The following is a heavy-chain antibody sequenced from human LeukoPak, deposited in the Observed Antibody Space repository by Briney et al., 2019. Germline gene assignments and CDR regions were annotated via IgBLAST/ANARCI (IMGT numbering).Heavy chain of an antibody. CDR3: ARGSYDYVWGSYRPYPYFDY. CDR1: GGSVSSGSYY. CDR2: IYYSGST. Sequence: KPSETLSLTCTVSGGSVSSGSYYWSWIRQPPGKGLEWIGYIYYSGSTNYNPSLKSRVTISVDTSKNQFSLKLSSVTAADTAVYYCARGSYDYVWGSYRPYPYFDYWGQGTLVTVSS. D-gene: IGHD3-16*02. V-gene: IGHV4-61*01. J-gene: IGHJ4*02.